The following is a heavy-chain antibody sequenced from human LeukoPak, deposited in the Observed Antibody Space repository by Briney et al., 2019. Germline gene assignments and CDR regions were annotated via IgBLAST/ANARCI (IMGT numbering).Heavy chain of an antibody. D-gene: IGHD3-16*01. V-gene: IGHV4-30-4*08. CDR1: GGSISSGDYY. CDR2: IYYSGST. CDR3: ARESGGLGEYFDY. Sequence: SQTLSLTCTVSGGSISSGDYYWSWIRQPPGKGLEWTGYIYYSGSTYYNPSLKSRVTISVDTSKNQFSLKLSSVTAADTAVYYCARESGGLGEYFDYWGQGTLVTVSS. J-gene: IGHJ4*02.